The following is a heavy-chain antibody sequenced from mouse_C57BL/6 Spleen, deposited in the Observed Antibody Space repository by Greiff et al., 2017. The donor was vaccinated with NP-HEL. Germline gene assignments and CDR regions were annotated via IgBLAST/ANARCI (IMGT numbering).Heavy chain of an antibody. CDR2: ISSGSSTI. CDR1: RFTFSDYG. V-gene: IGHV5-17*01. D-gene: IGHD1-1*01. J-gene: IGHJ4*01. Sequence: DVMLVESGGGLVKPGGSLKLSCAASRFTFSDYGMHWVRQAPEKGLEWVAYISSGSSTIYYADTVKGRFTISRDNAKNTLFLQMTSLRSEDTAMYYCARTYYYGSSPYAMDYWGQGTSVTVSS. CDR3: ARTYYYGSSPYAMDY.